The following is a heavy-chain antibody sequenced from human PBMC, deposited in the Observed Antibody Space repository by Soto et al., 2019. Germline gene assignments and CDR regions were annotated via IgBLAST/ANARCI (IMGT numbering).Heavy chain of an antibody. CDR2: MYYSGSS. V-gene: IGHV4-59*08. Sequence: SETLSLTCTVSGGSISSYYWSWIRQPPGKGLEWIGYMYYSGSSTYNGSLKSRVAMSVDLTQNQFYLSLSPVPAADTAVYYCARLKLSQFMEWSGSIRREEYYFDSWGQGTLVTVSS. D-gene: IGHD3-3*01. CDR3: ARLKLSQFMEWSGSIRREEYYFDS. J-gene: IGHJ4*01. CDR1: GGSISSYY.